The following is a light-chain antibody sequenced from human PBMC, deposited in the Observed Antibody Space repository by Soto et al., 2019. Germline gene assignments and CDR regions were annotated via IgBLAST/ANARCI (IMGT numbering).Light chain of an antibody. CDR2: LGS. Sequence: DIVMTQSPLSLPVTPGEPASISCRSSQSLLHSNGNNYLSWYLQKPGQSPQLLISLGSNRASGVPDRFSGSGSDTDFTLKISRVEAEDVGVYYCMQALQTWTFGQGTKVDIK. J-gene: IGKJ1*01. V-gene: IGKV2-28*01. CDR1: QSLLHSNGNNY. CDR3: MQALQTWT.